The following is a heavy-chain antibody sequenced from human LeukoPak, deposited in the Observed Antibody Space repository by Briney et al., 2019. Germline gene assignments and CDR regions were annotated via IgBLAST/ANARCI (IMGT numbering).Heavy chain of an antibody. CDR2: ISSSSSFI. V-gene: IGHV3-21*01. J-gene: IGHJ4*02. D-gene: IGHD6-13*01. CDR3: ARSSSSWHYFDY. CDR1: GFTFSTFT. Sequence: GGSLRLSCAASGFTFSTFTMNWVRQAPGKGLEWVSSISSSSSFIYYADSVKGRFTISRDNAKNLVYLQMNSLRAEDTAVYYCARSSSSWHYFDYWGQGTLVTVSS.